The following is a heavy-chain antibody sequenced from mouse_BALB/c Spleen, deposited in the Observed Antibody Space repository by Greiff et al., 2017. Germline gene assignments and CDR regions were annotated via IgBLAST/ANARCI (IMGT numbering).Heavy chain of an antibody. CDR2: IWAGGST. CDR3: ARRMITTFYYYAMDY. Sequence: VQRVESGPGLVAPSQSLSITCTVSGFSLTSYGVHWVRQPPGKGLEWLGVIWAGGSTNYNSALMSRLSISKDNSKSQVFLKMNSLQTDDTAMYYCARRMITTFYYYAMDYWGQGTSVTVSS. CDR1: GFSLTSYG. V-gene: IGHV2-9*02. J-gene: IGHJ4*01. D-gene: IGHD2-4*01.